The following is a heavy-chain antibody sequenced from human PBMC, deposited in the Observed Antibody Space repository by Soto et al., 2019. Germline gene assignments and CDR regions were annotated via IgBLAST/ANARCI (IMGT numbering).Heavy chain of an antibody. CDR1: GFNFRLYP. V-gene: IGHV3-23*01. CDR2: IRGSGGST. Sequence: EVQLLESGGGLVQPGGSLRLSCGASGFNFRLYPMAWVRQAPGKGLEWVSSIRGSGGSTFYADSVKGRFTISRDNSKNTLYLEMDALRAGDSAVYYCAKAHTFRFYYFTGGDYWGQGTLVTVSS. D-gene: IGHD3-22*01. J-gene: IGHJ4*02. CDR3: AKAHTFRFYYFTGGDY.